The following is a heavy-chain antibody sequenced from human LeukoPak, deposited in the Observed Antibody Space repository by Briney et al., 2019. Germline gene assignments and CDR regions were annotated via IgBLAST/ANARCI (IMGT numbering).Heavy chain of an antibody. CDR3: AESMGPNWFDP. Sequence: SETLSLTCTVSGGSISSYYWNWIRQPPGKGLEWIGYIYYSGSTNYNPSLKSRVTISVDTSKNQFSLKLSSVTAADTAVYYCAESMGPNWFDPWGQGTLVTVSS. V-gene: IGHV4-59*01. CDR1: GGSISSYY. CDR2: IYYSGST. J-gene: IGHJ5*02.